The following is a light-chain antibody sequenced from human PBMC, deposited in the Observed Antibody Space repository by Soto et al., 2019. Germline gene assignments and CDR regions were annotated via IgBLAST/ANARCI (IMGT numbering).Light chain of an antibody. J-gene: IGLJ2*01. V-gene: IGLV2-8*01. Sequence: QSALTQPPSASGSPGLSVTISCTGTSSDVGGYNYVSWYQQHPGKVPKLMIYEVSKRPSGVPDRFSGSKSGNTASLTVSGLQAEDEADYYCISYAGSNNLVFGGGTKLTVL. CDR3: ISYAGSNNLV. CDR2: EVS. CDR1: SSDVGGYNY.